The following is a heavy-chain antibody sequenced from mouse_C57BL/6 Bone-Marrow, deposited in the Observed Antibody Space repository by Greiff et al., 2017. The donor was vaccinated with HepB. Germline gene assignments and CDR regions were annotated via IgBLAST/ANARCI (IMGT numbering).Heavy chain of an antibody. CDR1: GFTFSNYW. Sequence: EVQRVESGGGLVQPGGSMKLSCVASGFTFSNYWMNWVRQSPEKGLEWVAQIRLKSDNYATHYAESVKGRFTISRDDSKSSVYLQMNNLRAEDTGIYYCTAMRYFDVWGTGTTVTVSS. CDR2: IRLKSDNYAT. J-gene: IGHJ1*03. D-gene: IGHD2-3*01. CDR3: TAMRYFDV. V-gene: IGHV6-3*01.